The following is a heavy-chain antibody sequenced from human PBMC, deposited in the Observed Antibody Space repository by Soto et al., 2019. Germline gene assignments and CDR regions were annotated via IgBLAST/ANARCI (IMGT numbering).Heavy chain of an antibody. D-gene: IGHD3-9*01. V-gene: IGHV4-59*01. CDR3: ARATPYDILTGYCSRYYYYGMDV. Sequence: PSETLSLTCTVSGGSISSYYWSWIRQPPGKGLEWIGYIYYSGSTNYNPSLKSRVTISVDTSKDQFSLKLSSVTAADTAVYYCARATPYDILTGYCSRYYYYGMDVWGQGTTVT. CDR1: GGSISSYY. J-gene: IGHJ6*02. CDR2: IYYSGST.